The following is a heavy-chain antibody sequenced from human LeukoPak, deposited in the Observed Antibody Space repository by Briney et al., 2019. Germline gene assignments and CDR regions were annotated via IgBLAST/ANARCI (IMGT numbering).Heavy chain of an antibody. CDR1: GGSFSGYY. J-gene: IGHJ4*02. Sequence: SETLSLTCAVYGGSFSGYYWSWIRQPPGKGLEWIGDINHSGSTNYNPSLKSRVTISVDTSKNQFSLKLSSVTAADTAVYYCARVRGYRTPRGFFDYWGQGTLVTVSS. D-gene: IGHD5-18*01. V-gene: IGHV4-34*01. CDR2: INHSGST. CDR3: ARVRGYRTPRGFFDY.